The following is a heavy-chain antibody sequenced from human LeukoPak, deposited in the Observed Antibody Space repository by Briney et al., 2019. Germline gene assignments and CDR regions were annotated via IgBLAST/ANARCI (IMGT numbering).Heavy chain of an antibody. CDR3: AKDLQYSSGWYIGGYDGMDV. D-gene: IGHD6-19*01. Sequence: GGSLRLSCAASGFTFSSYGMHWVRQAPAKGLEWVAVISYDGSNKYYADSVKGRLTISRDNSKNTLSLQMNSLRAEDTAVYYCAKDLQYSSGWYIGGYDGMDVWGQGTTVTVSS. J-gene: IGHJ6*02. CDR1: GFTFSSYG. CDR2: ISYDGSNK. V-gene: IGHV3-30*18.